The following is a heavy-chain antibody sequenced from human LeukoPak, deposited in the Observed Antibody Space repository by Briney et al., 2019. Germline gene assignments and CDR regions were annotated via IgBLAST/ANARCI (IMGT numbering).Heavy chain of an antibody. Sequence: SETLSLTCTVSGGSISYYYWSWIRQPPGKGLEWIGYIYYSGSTNYNPSLKSRVTISVDTSKNQFSLKLSSVTAADTAVYYCARGRSGWWFDYWGQGTLVTVST. V-gene: IGHV4-59*01. CDR3: ARGRSGWWFDY. J-gene: IGHJ4*02. D-gene: IGHD6-19*01. CDR1: GGSISYYY. CDR2: IYYSGST.